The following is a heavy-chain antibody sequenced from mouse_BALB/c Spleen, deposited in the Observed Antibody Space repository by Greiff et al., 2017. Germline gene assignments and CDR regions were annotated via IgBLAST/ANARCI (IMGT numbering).Heavy chain of an antibody. CDR3: ARSDGYYGMDY. J-gene: IGHJ4*01. CDR2: ISSGSSTI. Sequence: EVKLMESGGGLVQPGGSRKLSCAASGFTFSSFGMHWVRQAPEKGLEWVAYISSGSSTIYYADTVKGRFTISRDNPKNTLFLQITSLRSEDTAMYYCARSDGYYGMDYWGQGTSVTVSS. CDR1: GFTFSSFG. V-gene: IGHV5-17*02. D-gene: IGHD2-3*01.